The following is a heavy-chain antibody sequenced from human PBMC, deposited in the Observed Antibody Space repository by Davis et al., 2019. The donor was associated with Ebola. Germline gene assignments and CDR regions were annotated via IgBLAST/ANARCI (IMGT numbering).Heavy chain of an antibody. V-gene: IGHV3-11*01. D-gene: IGHD3-22*01. CDR1: GFTFSDYY. CDR3: ANFIGITMIPTPPIPYFDY. J-gene: IGHJ4*02. CDR2: ISSSGSTI. Sequence: PGGSLRLSCAASGFTFSDYYMSWIRQAPGKGLEWVSYISSSGSTIYYADSVKGRFTISRDNAKNSLYLQMNSLRAEDTAVYYCANFIGITMIPTPPIPYFDYWGQGTLVTVSS.